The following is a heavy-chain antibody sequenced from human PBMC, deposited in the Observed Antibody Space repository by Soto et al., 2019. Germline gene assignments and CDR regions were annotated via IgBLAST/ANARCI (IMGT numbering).Heavy chain of an antibody. V-gene: IGHV4-39*02. CDR3: ARGSGGYGSGRGWFDP. Sequence: SETLSLTCTVSGGSINTNHDYWGWIRQSPGKGLEWIGSLSYSGGTYYNPSLNSRVTISVDTSKSHFSLELTSLTAADTAVYYCARGSGGYGSGRGWFDPWGQGTLVTVSS. CDR2: LSYSGGT. J-gene: IGHJ5*02. CDR1: GGSINTNHDY. D-gene: IGHD3-10*01.